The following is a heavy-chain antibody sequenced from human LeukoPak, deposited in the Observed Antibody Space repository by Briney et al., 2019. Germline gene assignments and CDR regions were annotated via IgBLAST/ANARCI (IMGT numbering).Heavy chain of an antibody. CDR1: GFTFSSYA. V-gene: IGHV3-23*01. D-gene: IGHD2-2*02. Sequence: GGSLRLSCAASGFTFSSYAMSWVRQAPGRGLEWVSAISGSGGSTYYADSVKGRFTISRDNSKNTLYLQMNSLRAGDTAVYYCARGRSRYCSSTSCYTGYHYWGQGTLVTVSS. J-gene: IGHJ4*02. CDR2: ISGSGGST. CDR3: ARGRSRYCSSTSCYTGYHY.